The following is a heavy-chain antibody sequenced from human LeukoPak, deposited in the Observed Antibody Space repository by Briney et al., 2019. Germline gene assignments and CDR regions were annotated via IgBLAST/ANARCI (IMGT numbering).Heavy chain of an antibody. V-gene: IGHV4-31*03. Sequence: SETLSLTCTVSGGSISSGDYHWTWIRHHPGKGLEWIGNIHFSGSTYYKPSLKSRVTISLDTSKNQFSLKLDSVTAADTAVYYCAIGELWWLNWGQGTLVTVSS. CDR1: GGSISSGDYH. CDR3: AIGELWWLN. D-gene: IGHD2-21*01. CDR2: IHFSGST. J-gene: IGHJ4*02.